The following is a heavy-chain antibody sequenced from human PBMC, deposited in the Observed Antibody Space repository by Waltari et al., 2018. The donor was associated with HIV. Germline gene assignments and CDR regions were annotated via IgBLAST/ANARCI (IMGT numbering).Heavy chain of an antibody. CDR1: GGSISSYY. CDR3: ARDPKSLEGSGPFYYGMDV. J-gene: IGHJ6*02. D-gene: IGHD3-3*01. CDR2: IYYSGST. V-gene: IGHV4-59*01. Sequence: QVQLQESGPGLVKPSETLSLTCTVSGGSISSYYWSWIRQPPGKGLEWIGYIYYSGSTNYNPSLKSRVTISVDTSKNQCSLKLSSVTAADTAVYYCARDPKSLEGSGPFYYGMDVWGQGTTVTVSS.